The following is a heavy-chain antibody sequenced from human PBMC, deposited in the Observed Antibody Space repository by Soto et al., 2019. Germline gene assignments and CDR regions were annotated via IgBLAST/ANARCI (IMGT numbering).Heavy chain of an antibody. D-gene: IGHD5-18*01. CDR1: GGSISNYY. CDR2: IFYSRST. V-gene: IGHV4-59*01. CDR3: AKDSGYNYGYFRWFDP. Sequence: SETLSLTCTVSGGSISNYYWSWIRQPPGRGLEWIGHIFYSRSTNYNPALKSRVTISVDTSKSQFSLKLSSVTAADTAVYYCAKDSGYNYGYFRWFDPWGQGTLVTVSS. J-gene: IGHJ5*02.